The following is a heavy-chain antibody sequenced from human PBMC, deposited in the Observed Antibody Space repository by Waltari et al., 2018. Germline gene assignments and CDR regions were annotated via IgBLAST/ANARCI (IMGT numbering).Heavy chain of an antibody. Sequence: QVQLQESGPGLVRPSETLSLTCTVSGGSISSYYWRWIRQPPGKGLEWIGYIYYSGSTNYNPSLKSRVTISVDTSKNQFSLKLSSVTAADTAVYYCAREWRQLVGINWFDPWGQGTLVTVSS. CDR2: IYYSGST. CDR3: AREWRQLVGINWFDP. V-gene: IGHV4-59*01. D-gene: IGHD6-6*01. J-gene: IGHJ5*02. CDR1: GGSISSYY.